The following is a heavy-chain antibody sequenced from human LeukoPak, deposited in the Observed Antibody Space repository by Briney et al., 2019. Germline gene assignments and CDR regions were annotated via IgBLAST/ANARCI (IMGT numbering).Heavy chain of an antibody. CDR2: INSRSDYI. CDR1: GFTFSSYW. J-gene: IGHJ4*02. V-gene: IGHV3-21*01. D-gene: IGHD3-16*01. Sequence: GGSLRLSCAASGFTFSSYWMSWVRQAPGKGLEWVSSINSRSDYIFYADSVKGRFTISRDNAKNSLYLQVNSLRAEDTAVYYCARDDKGLAGTFDYWGQGTLVTVSS. CDR3: ARDDKGLAGTFDY.